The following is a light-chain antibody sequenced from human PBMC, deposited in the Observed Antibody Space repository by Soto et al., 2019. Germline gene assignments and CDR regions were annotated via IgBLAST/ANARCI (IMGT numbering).Light chain of an antibody. CDR3: CSYAGTYTFV. Sequence: QSALTQPRSVSGSPGQSVTISCTGTSSDVGGYSYVSWYQQHPGKAPKVMIDDVSKRPSGVRDRFSGSKSGNTASLTISGLQAEDEADYYCCSYAGTYTFVFGSGTQLTVL. J-gene: IGLJ7*01. CDR1: SSDVGGYSY. V-gene: IGLV2-11*01. CDR2: DVS.